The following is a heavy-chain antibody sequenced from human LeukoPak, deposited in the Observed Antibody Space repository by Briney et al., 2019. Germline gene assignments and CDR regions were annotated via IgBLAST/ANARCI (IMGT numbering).Heavy chain of an antibody. Sequence: GGSLRLSCAVSGFTFTDYWMNWVRQAPGKGLEWVASIRQDGGEKSYVNSVKGRFTISRDNTKSSLYLQINSLRAEDTAVYYCARDGTAAGLYFDLWGQGTLVTVSS. V-gene: IGHV3-7*01. CDR2: IRQDGGEK. J-gene: IGHJ4*01. D-gene: IGHD6-13*01. CDR3: ARDGTAAGLYFDL. CDR1: GFTFTDYW.